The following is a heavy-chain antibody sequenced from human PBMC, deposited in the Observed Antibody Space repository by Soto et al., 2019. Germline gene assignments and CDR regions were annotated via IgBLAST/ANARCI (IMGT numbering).Heavy chain of an antibody. Sequence: PGESLKISCKGSGYRFSDYWIGWVRQTPGKGLEWMGIIYPGSSSTIYSPSFQGQVTLSADKSINTAYLQWSSLTASDTAIFYCARFGGAALSHNWFDFWGQGTLVTVSS. D-gene: IGHD3-16*01. CDR2: IYPGSSST. CDR3: ARFGGAALSHNWFDF. CDR1: GYRFSDYW. J-gene: IGHJ5*01. V-gene: IGHV5-51*01.